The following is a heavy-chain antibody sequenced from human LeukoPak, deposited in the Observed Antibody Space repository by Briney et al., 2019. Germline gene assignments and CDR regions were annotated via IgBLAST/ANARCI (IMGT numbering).Heavy chain of an antibody. CDR3: AKDISADYYDSSGYSGHYMDV. Sequence: GGSLRLSCAASGFTFDDYTMHWVRQVPGKGLEWVSFISWDGDSTSYADSVKGRFTVSRDNSKNSLYLQMNSLRTEDTALYYCAKDISADYYDSSGYSGHYMDVWGKGTTVTVSS. D-gene: IGHD3-22*01. CDR2: ISWDGDST. J-gene: IGHJ6*03. V-gene: IGHV3-43*01. CDR1: GFTFDDYT.